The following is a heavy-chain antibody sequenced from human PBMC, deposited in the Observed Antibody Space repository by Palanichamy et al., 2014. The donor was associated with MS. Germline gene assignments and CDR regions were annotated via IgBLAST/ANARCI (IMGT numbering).Heavy chain of an antibody. CDR2: IIPIVGTT. Sequence: QVQLVQSGAEVKKPGSSVKVSCKASGGTFSGYVINWVRQAPGQGLEWMGGIIPIVGTTNYAQKFQGRVTITADKLTSTAYMELSSLRSEDTAAFYCARSGIVGATRVFDNWGQGTLVTVSS. J-gene: IGHJ4*02. CDR1: GGTFSGYV. D-gene: IGHD1-26*01. V-gene: IGHV1-69*06. CDR3: ARSGIVGATRVFDN.